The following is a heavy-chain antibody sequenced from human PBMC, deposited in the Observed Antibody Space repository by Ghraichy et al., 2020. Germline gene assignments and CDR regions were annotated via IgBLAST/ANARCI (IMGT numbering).Heavy chain of an antibody. CDR2: IYYSGST. V-gene: IGHV4-39*07. CDR1: GGSISSSSYY. J-gene: IGHJ5*02. D-gene: IGHD2-2*01. Sequence: SETLSLTCTVSGGSISSSSYYWGWIRQPPGKGLEWIGSIYYSGSTYYNPSLKSRVTISVDTSKNQFSLKLSSVTAADTAVYYCARHGSTSWTRKDWFDPWGQGTLVTVSS. CDR3: ARHGSTSWTRKDWFDP.